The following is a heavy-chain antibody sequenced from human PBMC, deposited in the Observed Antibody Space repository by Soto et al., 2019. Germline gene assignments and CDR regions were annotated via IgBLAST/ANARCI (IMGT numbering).Heavy chain of an antibody. D-gene: IGHD3-3*01. V-gene: IGHV5-51*01. CDR3: ARHGGYDFWSGYSPQYFDY. CDR1: GYSFTSYW. Sequence: PGESLKISCKGSGYSFTSYWIGWVRQMPGKGLEWMGIIYPGDSDTRYSPSFQGQVTISADKSISTAYLQWSSLKASDTAMYYCARHGGYDFWSGYSPQYFDYWGQGTLVTVSS. CDR2: IYPGDSDT. J-gene: IGHJ4*02.